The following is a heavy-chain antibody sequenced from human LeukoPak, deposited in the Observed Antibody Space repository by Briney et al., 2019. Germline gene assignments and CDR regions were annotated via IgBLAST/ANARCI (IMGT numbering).Heavy chain of an antibody. V-gene: IGHV4-59*08. CDR1: GGSISSYY. CDR3: ARLPDENYYDRSGYYYGGTFDI. J-gene: IGHJ3*02. CDR2: LFHSGNT. D-gene: IGHD3-22*01. Sequence: SETLSLTCTVSGGSISSYYWSWIRQPPGKGLEWVGSLFHSGNTNYNPSLKSRVTISLDTSKNRVSLKLSSVTAADTAVYYCARLPDENYYDRSGYYYGGTFDIWGQGTMVTVSS.